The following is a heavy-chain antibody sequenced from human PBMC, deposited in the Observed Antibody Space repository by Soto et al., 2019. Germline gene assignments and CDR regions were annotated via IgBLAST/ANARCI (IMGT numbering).Heavy chain of an antibody. V-gene: IGHV1-18*01. CDR3: ARDIAARRFREIGWFDP. CDR2: MSAYNGNT. Sequence: QVQLVQSGAEVKKPGASVKVCCKASGYTFTSYGISWVRQAPGQGLERMGWMSAYNGNTNYAQKLQGRVTMTTDTSTRTAYMELRSLRSDDTAVYYCARDIAARRFREIGWFDPWGQGTLVTVSS. CDR1: GYTFTSYG. J-gene: IGHJ5*02. D-gene: IGHD6-6*01.